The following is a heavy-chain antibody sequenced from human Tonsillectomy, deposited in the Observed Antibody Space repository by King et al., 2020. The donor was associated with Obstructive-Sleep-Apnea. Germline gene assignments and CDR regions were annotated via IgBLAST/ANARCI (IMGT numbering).Heavy chain of an antibody. Sequence: QLVQSGDEVKKPGASVKVACKASNYTFTSFGISWVRQAPGQGLEWLGGLQPYNGNTNFAPKFHDRVTLTRDTSTGTAYMELRRLRSDDTAVYYCAREEWARFDYWGQGTLVIVSS. V-gene: IGHV1-18*04. CDR1: NYTFTSFG. CDR2: LQPYNGNT. J-gene: IGHJ4*02. D-gene: IGHD1-26*01. CDR3: AREEWARFDY.